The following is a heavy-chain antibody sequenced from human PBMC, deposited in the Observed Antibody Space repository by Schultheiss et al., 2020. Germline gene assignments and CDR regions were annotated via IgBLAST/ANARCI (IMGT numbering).Heavy chain of an antibody. CDR2: IYYSGST. V-gene: IGHV4-59*08. CDR3: ARGGQYGDI. J-gene: IGHJ3*02. CDR1: GGSISSYY. D-gene: IGHD4-17*01. Sequence: GSLRLSCTVSGGSISSYYWSWIRQPPGKGLEWIGYIYYSGSTNYNPSLKSRVTISVDTSKNQFSLKLSSVTAADTAVYYCARGGQYGDIWGQGTMVTVSS.